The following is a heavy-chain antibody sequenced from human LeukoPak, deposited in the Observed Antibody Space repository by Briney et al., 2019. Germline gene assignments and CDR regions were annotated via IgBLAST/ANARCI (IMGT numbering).Heavy chain of an antibody. V-gene: IGHV4-4*02. CDR1: GGSISSSNW. D-gene: IGHD2-15*01. CDR2: IYHSGST. Sequence: MPSGTLSLTCAASGGSISSSNWWSWVRQPPGKGLEWIGEIYHSGSTNYYPSLKSRVTISVDKSKNQFSLKLSSVTAADTAVYYCARSVVAGKQYWYFDLWGRGTLVTVSS. J-gene: IGHJ2*01. CDR3: ARSVVAGKQYWYFDL.